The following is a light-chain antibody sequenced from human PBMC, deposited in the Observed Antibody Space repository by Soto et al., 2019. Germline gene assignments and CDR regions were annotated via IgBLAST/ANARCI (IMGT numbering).Light chain of an antibody. J-gene: IGKJ3*01. CDR1: QSVSSSY. CDR2: GAS. CDR3: QQYGSSPFT. V-gene: IGKV3-20*01. Sequence: EIVLTQSPGTLSLSPGERATLSCRASQSVSSSYLARYQQKPGQAPRLLIYGASSRATGIPDRFSGSGSGTGFTLTISRLEPEDFAVYYCQQYGSSPFTFGPGTKVDIK.